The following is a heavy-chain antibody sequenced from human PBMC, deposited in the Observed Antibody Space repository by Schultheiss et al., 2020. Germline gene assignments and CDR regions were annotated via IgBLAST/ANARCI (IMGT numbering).Heavy chain of an antibody. V-gene: IGHV3-9*01. Sequence: GGSLRLSCAASGFTFDDYAMHWVRQAPGKGLEWVSGISWNSGSIGYADSVKGRFTISRDNAKNSLYLQMNSLRAEDTAVYYCAREAHLLRNWFDPWGQGTLVTVSS. CDR1: GFTFDDYA. J-gene: IGHJ5*02. D-gene: IGHD2-15*01. CDR2: ISWNSGSI. CDR3: AREAHLLRNWFDP.